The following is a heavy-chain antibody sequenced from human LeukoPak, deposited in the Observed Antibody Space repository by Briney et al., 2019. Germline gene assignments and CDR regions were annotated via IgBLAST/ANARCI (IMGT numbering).Heavy chain of an antibody. D-gene: IGHD1-1*01. CDR1: VGSISRYY. CDR2: IYYSGST. CDR3: ALSQGNDADFDY. J-gene: IGHJ4*02. V-gene: IGHV4-59*12. Sequence: PSETLSLTSTVSVGSISRYYWSRSLQPPGQERKWIGYIYYSGSTNYNPSLKSRVTISVDKSKNQFSLKLSSVTAADTAVYYCALSQGNDADFDYWGQGTLVTVSS.